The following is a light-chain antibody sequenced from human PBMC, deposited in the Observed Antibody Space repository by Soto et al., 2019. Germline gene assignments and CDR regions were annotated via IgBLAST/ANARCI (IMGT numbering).Light chain of an antibody. CDR2: GTS. V-gene: IGKV3-15*01. CDR1: QSVGSS. CDR3: QQYRGWPRT. J-gene: IGKJ1*01. Sequence: ETVMTQSPGTLTVSPGERATLSCRASQSVGSSLAWYQQKPGQAPRLLIYGTSTRANGLPARFSGSGSGTEFTLTISSLQSEDFAVYYCQQYRGWPRTFGQGTKVEIK.